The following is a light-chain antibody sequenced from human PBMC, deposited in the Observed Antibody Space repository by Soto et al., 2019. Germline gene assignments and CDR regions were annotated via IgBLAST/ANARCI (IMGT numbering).Light chain of an antibody. CDR1: SSDVGTHGY. Sequence: QSVLTQPPSASGSPGQSVTISCTGNSSDVGTHGYVSWYQQHAGKAPNLMIYDVTKRPSGVPDRFSGSKSANTASLTVSGLQAEDEADYYCMCYAGGSNWVFGGGTKVTVL. CDR3: MCYAGGSNWV. J-gene: IGLJ3*02. V-gene: IGLV2-8*01. CDR2: DVT.